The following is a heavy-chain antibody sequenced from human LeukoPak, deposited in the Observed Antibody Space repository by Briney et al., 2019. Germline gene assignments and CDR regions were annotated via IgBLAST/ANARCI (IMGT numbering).Heavy chain of an antibody. Sequence: GGSLRLSCAASEFTFSDYYMSWVRQAPGRGLAWVSYISSTSSTRYYADSVKGRFTISRDNAKNSLYLQMNSLRVEDTAVYYCARCGDGLPCDFDYWGQGTLVTVSS. V-gene: IGHV3-11*04. CDR2: ISSTSSTR. D-gene: IGHD3-10*01. J-gene: IGHJ4*02. CDR1: EFTFSDYY. CDR3: ARCGDGLPCDFDY.